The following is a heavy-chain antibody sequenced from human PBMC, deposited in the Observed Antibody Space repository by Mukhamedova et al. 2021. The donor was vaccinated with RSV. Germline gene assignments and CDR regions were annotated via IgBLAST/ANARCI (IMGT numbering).Heavy chain of an antibody. Sequence: GLEWIGSIYYSGSTYYNPSLKSRVTISVDTSKNQFSLKLSSVTAADRAVYYCARGIAVAGSFDYWGQGTLVTVSS. V-gene: IGHV4-39*07. D-gene: IGHD6-19*01. CDR2: IYYSGST. J-gene: IGHJ4*02. CDR3: ARGIAVAGSFDY.